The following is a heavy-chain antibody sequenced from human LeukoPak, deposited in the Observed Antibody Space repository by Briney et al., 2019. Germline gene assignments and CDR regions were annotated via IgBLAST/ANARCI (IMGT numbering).Heavy chain of an antibody. D-gene: IGHD3-22*01. V-gene: IGHV1-69*13. J-gene: IGHJ4*02. CDR2: SIPIFGTS. CDR1: GGTFSSYA. Sequence: SVKVSCKASGGTFSSYAISWVRQAPGQGLELMGRSIPIFGTSIYAQEFQHRVTITPDESTSPVNMDLSNLRLEDAAVYYCAGGEYYYESSGYYPLYYFDYWGQGTLVTVSS. CDR3: AGGEYYYESSGYYPLYYFDY.